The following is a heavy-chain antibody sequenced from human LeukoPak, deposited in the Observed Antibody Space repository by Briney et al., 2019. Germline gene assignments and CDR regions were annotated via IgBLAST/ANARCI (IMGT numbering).Heavy chain of an antibody. J-gene: IGHJ3*02. CDR2: ISDYDGNT. D-gene: IGHD3-10*01. CDR1: GDRISSYG. V-gene: IGHV1-18*01. Sequence: VASVSVSCKASGDRISSYGITWVRQAPGQGLEWMGWISDYDGNTNYAQNVQGRVTMTTDTSTSTAYMELSSIRSDDTAVYYCAECRVRGSANPNAFAMSGEGTLVTVSS. CDR3: AECRVRGSANPNAFAM.